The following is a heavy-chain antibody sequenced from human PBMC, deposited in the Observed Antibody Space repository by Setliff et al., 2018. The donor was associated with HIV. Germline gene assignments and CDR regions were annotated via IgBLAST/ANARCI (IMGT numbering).Heavy chain of an antibody. CDR2: VSGYNGNA. J-gene: IGHJ4*02. V-gene: IGHV1-18*01. CDR1: GYNFNSYG. Sequence: ASVKVSCKASGYNFNSYGLNWVRQAPGHGLEWMGRVSGYNGNANYAQKFQGRVTMTIDTSTTTAYMELRSLSSDDTAVYYCARGALGGYFDYWGPGTLVTSPQ. CDR3: ARGALGGYFDY. D-gene: IGHD3-16*01.